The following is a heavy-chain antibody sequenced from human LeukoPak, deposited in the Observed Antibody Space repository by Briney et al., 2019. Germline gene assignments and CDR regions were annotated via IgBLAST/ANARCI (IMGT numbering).Heavy chain of an antibody. D-gene: IGHD6-19*01. J-gene: IGHJ6*03. CDR3: ARDRGWNYYYYMDV. CDR2: ISSSSSYV. Sequence: GGSLRLSCAASGFTVSSNYMSWVRQAPGKGLEWVSSISSSSSYVYYADSVKGRFTISRDNAKNSLYLQMNSLRAEDTAVYYCARDRGWNYYYYMDVWGKGTTVTVSS. CDR1: GFTVSSNY. V-gene: IGHV3-21*01.